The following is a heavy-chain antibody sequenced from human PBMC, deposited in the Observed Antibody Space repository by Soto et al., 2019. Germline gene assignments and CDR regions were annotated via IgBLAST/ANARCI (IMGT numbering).Heavy chain of an antibody. CDR1: GGTFSSYA. CDR2: IIPIFGTA. J-gene: IGHJ4*02. D-gene: IGHD2-21*02. CDR3: ASSQPGKCGGDCYYDY. Sequence: SVKVSCKASGGTFSSYAISWVRQAPGQGLEWMGGIIPIFGTANYAQKFQGRVTITADESTSTAYMELSSLRSEDTAVYYCASSQPGKCGGDCYYDYWGQGTLVTSP. V-gene: IGHV1-69*13.